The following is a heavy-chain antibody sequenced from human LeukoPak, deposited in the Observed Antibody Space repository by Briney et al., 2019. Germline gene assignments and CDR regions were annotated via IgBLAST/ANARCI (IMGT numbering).Heavy chain of an antibody. CDR1: GGTFSSYA. CDR2: IIPIFGTA. Sequence: ASVKLSCKASGGTFSSYAISWVRQAPGQGLEWMGGIIPIFGTANYAQKFQGRVTMTRNTSISTAYMGLSSLRSEDTAVYYCARGPKHTYYYGSGSYYQPYYYYYMDVWGKGTTVTISS. V-gene: IGHV1-69*05. CDR3: ARGPKHTYYYGSGSYYQPYYYYYMDV. J-gene: IGHJ6*03. D-gene: IGHD3-10*01.